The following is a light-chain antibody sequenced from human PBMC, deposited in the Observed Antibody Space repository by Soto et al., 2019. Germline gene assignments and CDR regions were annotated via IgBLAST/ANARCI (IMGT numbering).Light chain of an antibody. CDR2: EVS. Sequence: QSALTQPPSASGSPGQSVAISCTGTSSDVGGYNYVSWYQQHPGKAPKLMIYEVSRRPSGVPERFSGSKSGNTASLTVSGLQAEDEAHYYCSSYAGSNNFVFGTGTQLTVL. CDR3: SSYAGSNNFV. V-gene: IGLV2-8*01. CDR1: SSDVGGYNY. J-gene: IGLJ7*01.